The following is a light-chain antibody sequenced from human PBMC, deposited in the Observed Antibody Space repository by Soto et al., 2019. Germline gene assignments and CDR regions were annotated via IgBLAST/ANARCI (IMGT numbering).Light chain of an antibody. V-gene: IGLV1-51*01. CDR2: DDD. CDR1: NSNIGANS. Sequence: QSVLTQPPSVSAAPGQKVTISCSGSNSNIGANSVSWYQHLPGTAPKVVIYDDDKRPSGIPDRFSGSKSGTSATLDITGLQIGDEADYYCETWHSTLSVEWVFGGGTKVTVL. J-gene: IGLJ3*02. CDR3: ETWHSTLSVEWV.